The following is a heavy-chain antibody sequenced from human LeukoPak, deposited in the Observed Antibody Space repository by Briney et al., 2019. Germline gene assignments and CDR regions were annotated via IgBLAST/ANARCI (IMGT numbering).Heavy chain of an antibody. J-gene: IGHJ4*02. CDR1: GGSIGSNY. CDR3: ARHISPYYDLGY. D-gene: IGHD1-26*01. Sequence: SETLSLTCTVSGGSIGSNYCSWIRQPPGKGLEWIGYIHYSGSTNYNPSLKSRVTVSADTSKNQFSLKLSSVTAADTAVYYCARHISPYYDLGYWGQGTLVTVSS. CDR2: IHYSGST. V-gene: IGHV4-59*08.